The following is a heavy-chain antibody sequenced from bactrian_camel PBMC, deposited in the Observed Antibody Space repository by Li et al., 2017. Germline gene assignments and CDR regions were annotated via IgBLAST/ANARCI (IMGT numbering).Heavy chain of an antibody. J-gene: IGHJ6*01. CDR3: STAGESHYGDFRY. Sequence: QLVESGGGLVQPGGSLRLSCTGSGFTFSDYGISWVRQAPGKGLEWVSAIHNDGSNAYCSDSEKGRFTISRDNAKNTLYLQMNSLKSEDTALYYCSTAGESHYGDFRYWGQGTQVTVS. D-gene: IGHD4*01. V-gene: IGHV3S6*01. CDR2: IHNDGSNA. CDR1: GFTFSDYG.